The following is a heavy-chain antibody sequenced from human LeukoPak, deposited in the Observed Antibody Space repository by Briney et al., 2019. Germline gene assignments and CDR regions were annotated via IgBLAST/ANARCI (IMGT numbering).Heavy chain of an antibody. CDR3: ARESETSGWYDY. Sequence: GGSLRLSCAAPGFIFDNYAIHWVRQAPGKGLEWDSLISGDGGSTFYADSVRGRFTISRDNTRKSLSLQMSSLRSEDTALYYCARESETSGWYDYWGQGTLVTVSS. D-gene: IGHD6-19*01. CDR1: GFIFDNYA. J-gene: IGHJ4*02. CDR2: ISGDGGST. V-gene: IGHV3-43*02.